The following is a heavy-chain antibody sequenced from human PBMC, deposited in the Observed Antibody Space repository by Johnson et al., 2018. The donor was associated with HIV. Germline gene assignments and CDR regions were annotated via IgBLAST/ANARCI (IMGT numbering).Heavy chain of an antibody. CDR3: ASTRGYSGSRWDGAFDI. Sequence: VQLVESGGGLVQPGRSLRLSCSGSGFKFGDYALSWFRQAPGKGLEWVSDIYRDGSPYYAHSVKGRFTISRDNSSNTVYLHMNSLRAEDTAVYYCASTRGYSGSRWDGAFDIWGQGTMVTVSS. CDR2: IYRDGSP. J-gene: IGHJ3*02. V-gene: IGHV3-66*01. CDR1: GFKFGDYA. D-gene: IGHD5-12*01.